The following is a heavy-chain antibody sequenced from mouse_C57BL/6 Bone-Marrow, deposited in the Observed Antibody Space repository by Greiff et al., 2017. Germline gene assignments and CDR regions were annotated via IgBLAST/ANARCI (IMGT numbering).Heavy chain of an antibody. D-gene: IGHD2-1*01. CDR3: TFYYGNPFDY. CDR1: GFNIKDDY. V-gene: IGHV14-4*01. J-gene: IGHJ2*01. CDR2: IDPENGDT. Sequence: VQLQQSGAELVRPGASVKLSCTASGFNIKDDYMHWVKQRPEQGLEWIGWIDPENGDTEYASKFQGKATITADTSSNTAYLQLSSLTSEDTAVYYCTFYYGNPFDYWGQGTTLTVSS.